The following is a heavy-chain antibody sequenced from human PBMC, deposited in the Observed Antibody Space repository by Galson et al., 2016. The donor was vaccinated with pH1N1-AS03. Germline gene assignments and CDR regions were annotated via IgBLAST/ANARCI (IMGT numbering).Heavy chain of an antibody. Sequence: SVKVSCKASGGTFSSHAVSWVRQAPGQGLEWMGGIIPILGTTNYAQKFQGRVTITADKSTTTVYMELNSLRSEDTAVFYCVIDGESKGFDDLSNPYQTYYYYLLDVWGQGTTVTVSS. J-gene: IGHJ6*02. CDR3: VIDGESKGFDDLSNPYQTYYYYLLDV. CDR1: GGTFSSHA. V-gene: IGHV1-69*06. D-gene: IGHD3-3*01. CDR2: IIPILGTT.